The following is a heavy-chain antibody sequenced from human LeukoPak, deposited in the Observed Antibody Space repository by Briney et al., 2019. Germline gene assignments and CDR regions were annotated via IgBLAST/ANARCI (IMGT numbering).Heavy chain of an antibody. J-gene: IGHJ3*02. D-gene: IGHD1-26*01. Sequence: ASVKVSCKASGYTFTSYAMHWVRQAPGQRLEWMGWINAGNGNTKYSQKFQGRVTITRDTSASTAYMELSRLRSDDTAVYYCARDVQWELEDAFDIWGQGTMVTVSS. CDR3: ARDVQWELEDAFDI. V-gene: IGHV1-3*01. CDR2: INAGNGNT. CDR1: GYTFTSYA.